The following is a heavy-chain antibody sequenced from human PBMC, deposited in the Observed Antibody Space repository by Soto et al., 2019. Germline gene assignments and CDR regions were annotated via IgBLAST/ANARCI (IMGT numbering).Heavy chain of an antibody. D-gene: IGHD5-18*01. J-gene: IGHJ4*02. V-gene: IGHV3-30*18. CDR3: AKDLGYSYGYWDY. CDR1: GFTFSSYG. CDR2: ISYDGSNK. Sequence: VQLVESGGGVVQPGRSLRLSCAASGFTFSSYGMHWVRQAPGKGLEWVAVISYDGSNKYYADSVKGRFTISRDNSKNTLYLQMNSLRAEDTAVYYCAKDLGYSYGYWDYWGQGTLVTVSS.